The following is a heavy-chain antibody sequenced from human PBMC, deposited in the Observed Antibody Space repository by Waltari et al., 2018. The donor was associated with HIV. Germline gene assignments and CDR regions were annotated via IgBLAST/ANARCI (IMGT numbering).Heavy chain of an antibody. Sequence: EVQLLESGGGLVQPGGSLRLSCAASGFTFSRYAMSWVRPAPGKGLEWVSAISGSGGNTYHTDSVKGRCTISRDNSKNTLYLQMNSLRAEDTAVYYCAKDPDPYYDFWSGYFPAYFDYWGQGTLVTVSS. J-gene: IGHJ4*02. CDR1: GFTFSRYA. V-gene: IGHV3-23*01. CDR3: AKDPDPYYDFWSGYFPAYFDY. D-gene: IGHD3-3*01. CDR2: ISGSGGNT.